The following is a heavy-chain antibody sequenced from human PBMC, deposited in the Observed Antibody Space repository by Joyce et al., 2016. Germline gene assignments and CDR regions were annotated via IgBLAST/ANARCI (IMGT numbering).Heavy chain of an antibody. CDR1: GFTFSSYT. CDR2: ISTSSSYI. Sequence: EVQLVESGGGLVKPGESLRLSCAGSGFTFSSYTMNWVSQAPGKGLEWVSFISTSSSYIYYADSVKGRFTVSRDNARKSLYLQMDSLRPEDSAVYYCARDAIAARSMHWYVDLWGRGTLVTVSS. V-gene: IGHV3-21*02. D-gene: IGHD6-6*01. J-gene: IGHJ2*01. CDR3: ARDAIAARSMHWYVDL.